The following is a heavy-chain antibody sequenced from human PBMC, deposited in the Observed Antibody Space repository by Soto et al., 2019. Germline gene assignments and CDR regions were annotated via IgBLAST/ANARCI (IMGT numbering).Heavy chain of an antibody. CDR3: ARDKGPAIHDPYYYYYGMDV. D-gene: IGHD2-2*02. Sequence: ASVKVSCKASGYTFTSYGISWVRQAPGQGLEWMGWISAYNGNTNYAQKLQGRVTMTTDTSTSTAYMELRSMRSDDTAVYYCARDKGPAIHDPYYYYYGMDVWGQGTTVTVSS. CDR2: ISAYNGNT. CDR1: GYTFTSYG. V-gene: IGHV1-18*01. J-gene: IGHJ6*02.